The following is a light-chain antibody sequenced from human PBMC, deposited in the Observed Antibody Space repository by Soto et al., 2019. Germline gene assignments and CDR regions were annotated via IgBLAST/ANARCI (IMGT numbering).Light chain of an antibody. CDR2: GVS. V-gene: IGLV2-14*01. CDR3: SSYTSSSTLFV. Sequence: QSALTQPASVSGSPGQSITISCTGTSSDVGGHNFVSWYQQYPGKAPKLMIYGVSNRPSGVSNRFSGSKSGNTGSLTISGLQAEDEADYHCSSYTSSSTLFVFGTGTKVTVL. J-gene: IGLJ1*01. CDR1: SSDVGGHNF.